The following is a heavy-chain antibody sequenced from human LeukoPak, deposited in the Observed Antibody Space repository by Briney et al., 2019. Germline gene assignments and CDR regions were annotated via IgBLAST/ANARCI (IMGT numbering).Heavy chain of an antibody. D-gene: IGHD2-2*01. CDR3: AKASGYCSSTSCAQFDY. CDR2: ISSSGSTI. J-gene: IGHJ4*02. Sequence: GGSLRLSCAASGFTFSSHEMNWVRQAPGKGLEWVSYISSSGSTIYYADSVKGRFTISRDNAKNSLYLQMNSLRAEDTAVYYCAKASGYCSSTSCAQFDYWGQGTLVTVSS. V-gene: IGHV3-48*03. CDR1: GFTFSSHE.